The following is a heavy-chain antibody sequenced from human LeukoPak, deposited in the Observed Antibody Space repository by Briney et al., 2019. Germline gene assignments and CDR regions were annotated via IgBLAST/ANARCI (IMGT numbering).Heavy chain of an antibody. D-gene: IGHD4-23*01. J-gene: IGHJ4*02. CDR3: ARNYGRSPRYFDY. CDR2: ISPSTGGT. V-gene: IGHV1-2*02. Sequence: ASVKVFFEASGYTFTDYYVHWVRQAPGQGLQWMGWISPSTGGTNYAQKFQGRVTMTRDTSISTAYLELSRLASDDTALYYCARNYGRSPRYFDYWGQGTLPTVSS. CDR1: GYTFTDYY.